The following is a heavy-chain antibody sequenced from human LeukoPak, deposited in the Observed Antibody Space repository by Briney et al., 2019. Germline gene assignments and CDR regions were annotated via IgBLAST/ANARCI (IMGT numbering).Heavy chain of an antibody. V-gene: IGHV4-59*08. Sequence: KPSETLSLTCTVSGGSISSYYWSWIRQPPGKGLEWIGYIYYSGSTNYNPSLKGRVTISVDTSKNQFSLKLSSVIAADTAVYYCARHDSGSGTYPLDYWGQGTLVTVSS. J-gene: IGHJ4*02. D-gene: IGHD1-26*01. CDR3: ARHDSGSGTYPLDY. CDR1: GGSISSYY. CDR2: IYYSGST.